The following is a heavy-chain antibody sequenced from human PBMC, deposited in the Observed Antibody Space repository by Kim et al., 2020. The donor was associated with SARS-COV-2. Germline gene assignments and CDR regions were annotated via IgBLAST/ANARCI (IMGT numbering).Heavy chain of an antibody. Sequence: SVKVSCKASGGTFSSYAISWVRQAPGQGLEWMGGIIPIFGTANYAQKFQGRVTITADESTSTAYMELSSLRSEDTAVYYCAVPDGMVRRVINQEFYYYYGMDVWGRGTTVTVSS. J-gene: IGHJ6*02. CDR2: IIPIFGTA. CDR1: GGTFSSYA. V-gene: IGHV1-69*13. CDR3: AVPDGMVRRVINQEFYYYYGMDV. D-gene: IGHD3-10*01.